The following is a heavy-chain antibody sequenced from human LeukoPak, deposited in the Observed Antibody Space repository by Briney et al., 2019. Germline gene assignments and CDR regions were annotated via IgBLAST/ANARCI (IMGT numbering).Heavy chain of an antibody. V-gene: IGHV3-11*04. D-gene: IGHD3-22*01. CDR3: ARARYYYDSSGYYYSSEYFQH. Sequence: PGGSLGLSCAASGFTFSDYYMSWIRQAPGKGLEWVSYISSSGSTIYYADSVKGRFTISRDNAKNSPYLQMNSLRAEDTAVYYCARARYYYDSSGYYYSSEYFQHWGQGTLVTVSS. J-gene: IGHJ1*01. CDR1: GFTFSDYY. CDR2: ISSSGSTI.